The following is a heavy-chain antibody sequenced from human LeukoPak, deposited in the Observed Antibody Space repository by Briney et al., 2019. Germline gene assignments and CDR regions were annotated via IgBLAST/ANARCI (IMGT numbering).Heavy chain of an antibody. CDR2: ISYDGSNK. CDR1: GFTFSSYA. Sequence: GGSLRLSCAASGFTFSSYAMHWVRQAPGKGLEWVAVISYDGSNKYCADSVKGRFTISRDNSKNTLYLQMNSLRAEDTAIYYCAKDLTTLTLGKDYWGQGTLVTVSS. V-gene: IGHV3-30-3*02. J-gene: IGHJ4*02. D-gene: IGHD4-17*01. CDR3: AKDLTTLTLGKDY.